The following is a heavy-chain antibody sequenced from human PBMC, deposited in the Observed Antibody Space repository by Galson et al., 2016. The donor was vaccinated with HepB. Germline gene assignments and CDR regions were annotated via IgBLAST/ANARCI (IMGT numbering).Heavy chain of an antibody. CDR3: ARGATSYGRYYYGLDP. V-gene: IGHV3-30*04. D-gene: IGHD3-10*01. CDR1: GYVFSTYA. CDR2: IPYDGSEN. Sequence: SLRLSCAGSGYVFSTYAMHWVRQAPGKGLEWVAVIPYDGSENYYANPVKGRFTISRDNSKNTLYLQMNSLRPQDSAVYYCARGATSYGRYYYGLDPWGQGTTVSVSS. J-gene: IGHJ6*02.